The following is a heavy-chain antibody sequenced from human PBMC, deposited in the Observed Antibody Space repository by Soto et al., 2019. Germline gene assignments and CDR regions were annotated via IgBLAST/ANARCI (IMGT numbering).Heavy chain of an antibody. Sequence: GGSLRLSCAASGFTFSSYWMHWVRQVPGKGLVWVSVIYSGDNTYYADSVKGRFTISRDNSKNTLYLQMTSLRAEDTAVYYCVRPFLGDYTMTKTSDNWGQGTLVTVSS. J-gene: IGHJ4*02. D-gene: IGHD4-17*01. CDR3: VRPFLGDYTMTKTSDN. V-gene: IGHV3-66*04. CDR2: IYSGDNT. CDR1: GFTFSSYW.